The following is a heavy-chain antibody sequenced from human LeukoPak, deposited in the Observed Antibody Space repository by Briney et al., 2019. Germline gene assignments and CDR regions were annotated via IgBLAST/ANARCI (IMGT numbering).Heavy chain of an antibody. CDR1: GFTFDNYA. D-gene: IGHD6-19*01. Sequence: PGGSLRLSCAPSGFTFDNYAMHWVRQAPGKGLEWVALICYRRGNIYYADSVKGRFTISRDNAKNTLYLQMNSLRPEDTAVYYFLRDTEFGSGWSQNYFAYRGQGTLVSVCS. V-gene: IGHV3-30*04. J-gene: IGHJ4*02. CDR3: LRDTEFGSGWSQNYFAY. CDR2: ICYRRGNI.